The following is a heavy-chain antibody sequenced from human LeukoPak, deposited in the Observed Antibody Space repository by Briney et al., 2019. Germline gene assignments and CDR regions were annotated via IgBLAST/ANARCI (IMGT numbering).Heavy chain of an antibody. CDR2: IYYSGST. J-gene: IGHJ4*02. CDR3: ARNFSSGWFDY. D-gene: IGHD6-19*01. CDR1: GGSISSSNDY. Sequence: PSETLSLTCTVSGGSISSSNDYWGWIRQPPGKGLEWIGSIYYSGSTSYNPSLKSRVTISVDRSKNQFSLKLSSVTAADTAVYYCARNFSSGWFDYWGQGTLVTVSS. V-gene: IGHV4-39*07.